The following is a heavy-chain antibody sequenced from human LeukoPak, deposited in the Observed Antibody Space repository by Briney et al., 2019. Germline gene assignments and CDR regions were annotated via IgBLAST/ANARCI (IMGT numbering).Heavy chain of an antibody. CDR3: ARGTRDFDWLQFGY. J-gene: IGHJ4*02. D-gene: IGHD3-9*01. V-gene: IGHV1-69*13. CDR1: GGTFSSYA. CDR2: IIPIFGTA. Sequence: GASVKVSCKASGGTFSSYAISWVRQAPGQGLEWMGGIIPIFGTANYAQKFQGRVTITADESTSTAYMELSSLRSEDTAVYYCARGTRDFDWLQFGYWGQGTLVTVSS.